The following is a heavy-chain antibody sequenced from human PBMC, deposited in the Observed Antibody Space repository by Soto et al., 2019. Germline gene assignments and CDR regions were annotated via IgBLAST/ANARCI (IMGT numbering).Heavy chain of an antibody. CDR1: GYTFSGYA. CDR3: ARPFGDYGDYAWSLRY. Sequence: QVPLVQSGAEVKKPGASVKVSCKASGYTFSGYAMGWVRQAPGQGLEWMGWISAYNGNTDYAPKFQGRVTMTTDTSTSTAYMELRSLTSDDTAVYYCARPFGDYGDYAWSLRYWGQGTLVTVSS. CDR2: ISAYNGNT. D-gene: IGHD4-17*01. V-gene: IGHV1-18*01. J-gene: IGHJ4*02.